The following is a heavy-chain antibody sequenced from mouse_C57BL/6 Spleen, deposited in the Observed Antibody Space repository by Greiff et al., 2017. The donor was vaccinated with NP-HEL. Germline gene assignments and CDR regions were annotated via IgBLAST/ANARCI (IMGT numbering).Heavy chain of an antibody. CDR2: IDPENGDT. Sequence: SGAELVRPGASVKLSCTASGFNIKDDYMHWVKQRPEQGLEWIGWIDPENGDTEYASKFQGKATITADTSSNTAYLQLSSLTSEDTAVYYCTTDYYDFLFAYWGQGTLVTVSA. V-gene: IGHV14-4*01. CDR1: GFNIKDDY. CDR3: TTDYYDFLFAY. D-gene: IGHD2-4*01. J-gene: IGHJ3*01.